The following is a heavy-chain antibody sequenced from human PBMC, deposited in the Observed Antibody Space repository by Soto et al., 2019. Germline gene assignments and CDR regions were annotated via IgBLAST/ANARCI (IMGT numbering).Heavy chain of an antibody. CDR3: ARDLLYYDYIWGSYRSTRLDY. CDR1: GFTFSSYG. J-gene: IGHJ4*02. Sequence: GGSLRLSCAASGFTFSSYGMHWVRQAPGKGLEWVAVIWYDGSNKYYADSVKGRFTISRDNSKNTLYLQMNSLRAEDTAVYYCARDLLYYDYIWGSYRSTRLDYWGQGTLVTVSS. D-gene: IGHD3-16*02. CDR2: IWYDGSNK. V-gene: IGHV3-33*01.